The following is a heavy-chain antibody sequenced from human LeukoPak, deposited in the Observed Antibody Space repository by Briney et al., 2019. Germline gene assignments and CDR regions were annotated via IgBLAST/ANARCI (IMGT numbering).Heavy chain of an antibody. V-gene: IGHV1-69*13. CDR2: IIPIFGTA. CDR3: ARAVVGATTNDADFDY. J-gene: IGHJ4*02. D-gene: IGHD1-26*01. CDR1: GGTFSSYA. Sequence: ASVTVSCKASGGTFSSYAISWVRQAPGQGLEWMGGIIPIFGTANYAQKFQGRVTITADESTSTAYMELSSLRSEDTAVYYCARAVVGATTNDADFDYWGQGTLVTVSS.